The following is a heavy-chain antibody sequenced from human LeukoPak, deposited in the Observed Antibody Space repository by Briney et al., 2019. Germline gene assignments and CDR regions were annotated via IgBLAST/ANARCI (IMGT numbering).Heavy chain of an antibody. CDR1: GFTFSSYS. D-gene: IGHD3-16*01. J-gene: IGHJ4*02. V-gene: IGHV3-7*03. CDR2: IKEDGGEK. CDR3: ARGSSFGAY. Sequence: PGGSLRLSCAASGFTFSSYSMNWVRQAPGKGLEWVANIKEDGGEKYSVDSVRGRFIISRDNAKNSLYLQMNSLRGEDTAVYYCARGSSFGAYWGQGTLVTVSS.